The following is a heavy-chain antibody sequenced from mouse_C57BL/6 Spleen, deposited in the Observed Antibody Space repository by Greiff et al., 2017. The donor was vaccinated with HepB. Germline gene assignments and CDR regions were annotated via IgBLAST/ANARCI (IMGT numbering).Heavy chain of an antibody. V-gene: IGHV5-17*01. CDR3: ARRGYYGSSQYYYAMDY. CDR2: ISSGSSTI. Sequence: EVKLMESGGGLVKPGGSLKLSCAASGFTFSDYGMHWVRQAPEKGLEWVAYISSGSSTIYYADTVKGRFTISRDNAKNTLFLQMTSLRSEDTAMYYCARRGYYGSSQYYYAMDYWGQGTSVTVSS. CDR1: GFTFSDYG. J-gene: IGHJ4*01. D-gene: IGHD1-1*01.